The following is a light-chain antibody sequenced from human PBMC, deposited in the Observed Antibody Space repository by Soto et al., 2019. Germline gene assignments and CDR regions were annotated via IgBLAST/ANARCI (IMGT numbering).Light chain of an antibody. CDR1: SSNVGVNF. CDR3: AAWDDSLRGRV. Sequence: ALTQPPSASGTPGQRVTISCSGSSSNVGVNFVYWYQHLPGTAPKLLIYRNDQRPSGVPDRFSGSKSGTSSSLAISGLRYEDEADYYCAAWDDSLRGRVFGTGTKVT. V-gene: IGLV1-47*01. CDR2: RND. J-gene: IGLJ1*01.